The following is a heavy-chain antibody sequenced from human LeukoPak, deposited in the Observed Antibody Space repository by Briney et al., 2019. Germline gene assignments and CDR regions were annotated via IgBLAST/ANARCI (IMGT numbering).Heavy chain of an antibody. CDR2: IYSGGST. CDR1: GFTVSSNY. CDR3: ARAATYYDILTGYSTTYFQH. V-gene: IGHV3-53*01. Sequence: GGSLRLSCAASGFTVSSNYMSWVRQAPGKGLEWVSVIYSGGSTYYADSVKGQFTISRDNSKNTLYLQMNTLRAEDTAVYYCARAATYYDILTGYSTTYFQHWGQGNLGTVSS. D-gene: IGHD3-9*01. J-gene: IGHJ1*01.